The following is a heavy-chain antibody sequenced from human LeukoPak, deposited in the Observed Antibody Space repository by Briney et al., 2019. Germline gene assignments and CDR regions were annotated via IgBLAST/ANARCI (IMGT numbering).Heavy chain of an antibody. CDR2: INPNSGGT. Sequence: ASVKVSCKASGYTFTGYYMHWVRQAPGQGLEWMGWINPNSGGTNYAQKFQGRVTMTSDTSISTAYMELSRLRSDDTAVYYCARAVLLGTDFDYWGQGTLVTVSS. CDR3: ARAVLLGTDFDY. CDR1: GYTFTGYY. J-gene: IGHJ4*02. V-gene: IGHV1-2*02. D-gene: IGHD5-18*01.